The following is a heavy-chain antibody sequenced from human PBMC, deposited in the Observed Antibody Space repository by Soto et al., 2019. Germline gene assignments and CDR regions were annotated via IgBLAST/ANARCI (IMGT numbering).Heavy chain of an antibody. J-gene: IGHJ6*02. CDR1: GFTFSTYI. CDR3: AREYTAWPLAYGLDV. V-gene: IGHV3-21*01. D-gene: IGHD2-2*02. CDR2: ISSRSDI. Sequence: GGSLRLSCVGSGFTFSTYIINWVRQAPGKGLEWVSSISSRSDIYYADSVKGRFTISRDNAKNSVSLQMNSLRAEDTAVYYCAREYTAWPLAYGLDVWGHGTTVTVYS.